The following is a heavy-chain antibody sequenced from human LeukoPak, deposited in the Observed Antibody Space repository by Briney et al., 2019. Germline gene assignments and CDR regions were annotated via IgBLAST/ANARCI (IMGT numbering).Heavy chain of an antibody. CDR1: GFTFSGYG. CDR2: ILNDGSQE. Sequence: GRPLRLSCAASGFTFSGYGMHWVRQAPGKGLEWVAVILNDGSQEKYADSVKGRFTISRDNSKDTLFLQMNSLRAEDTAVYYCARDDALGDNALDIWGQGTMVTVSS. CDR3: ARDDALGDNALDI. J-gene: IGHJ3*02. D-gene: IGHD3-16*01. V-gene: IGHV3-33*01.